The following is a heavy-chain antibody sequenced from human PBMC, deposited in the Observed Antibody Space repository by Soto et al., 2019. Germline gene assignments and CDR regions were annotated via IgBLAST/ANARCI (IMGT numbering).Heavy chain of an antibody. CDR2: ISYDGSNE. D-gene: IGHD1-26*01. Sequence: GGSLRLSCTVSGLPFNDFGLHWVRQTPGKGLEWVAVISYDGSNEYYADSVKGRFTISRDNSKNTLYLQMNSLRAEDTAVYYCARDLGEDDYYGMDVWGQGTTVTVSS. CDR1: GLPFNDFG. V-gene: IGHV3-30*19. CDR3: ARDLGEDDYYGMDV. J-gene: IGHJ6*02.